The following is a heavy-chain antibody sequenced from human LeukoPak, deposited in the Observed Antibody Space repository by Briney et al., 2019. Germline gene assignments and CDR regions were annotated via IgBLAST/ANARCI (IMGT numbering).Heavy chain of an antibody. CDR1: GFTFSSCW. Sequence: GGSLTLSCAASGFTFSSCWMHWVREAPGKGLVWVSRINGDGSSTTYVDSVMGRFTIPRDNAKNTLYLQMNSVRAEDTAVYYCARGNIAASGIHYWGQGTLGIVSS. CDR2: INGDGSST. CDR3: ARGNIAASGIHY. J-gene: IGHJ4*02. V-gene: IGHV3-74*01. D-gene: IGHD6-13*01.